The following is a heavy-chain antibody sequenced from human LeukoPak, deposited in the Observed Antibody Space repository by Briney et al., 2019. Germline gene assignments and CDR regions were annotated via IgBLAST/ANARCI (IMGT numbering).Heavy chain of an antibody. CDR2: IIPIFGTA. Sequence: SVKVSCKASGGTFSSYAISWVRQAPGQGLEWMGGIIPIFGTANYAQKFQGRVTITTDESTSTAYMELSSLRSEDTAVYYCARGCSSTSCYQGYWFDPWGQGTLVTVSS. CDR3: ARGCSSTSCYQGYWFDP. D-gene: IGHD2-2*01. J-gene: IGHJ5*02. V-gene: IGHV1-69*05. CDR1: GGTFSSYA.